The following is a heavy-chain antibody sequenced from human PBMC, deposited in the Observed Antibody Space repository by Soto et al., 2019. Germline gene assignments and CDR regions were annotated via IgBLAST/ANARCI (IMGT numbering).Heavy chain of an antibody. J-gene: IGHJ1*01. D-gene: IGHD1-7*01. CDR2: ISNNGNT. V-gene: IGHV4-4*07. CDR1: GGSISSYR. CDR3: GRASGETWDYEAY. Sequence: SETLSLTCTVSGGSISSYRWSWIRQPAWKGLEWIRRISNNGNTQYNPSLKSRVTMSVDTSRNQFFLNLHSVTAADSAVYFCGRASGETWDYEAYWGQGTPVTVSS.